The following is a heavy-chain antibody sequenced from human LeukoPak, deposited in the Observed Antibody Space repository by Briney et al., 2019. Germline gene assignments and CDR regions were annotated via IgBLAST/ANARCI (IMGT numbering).Heavy chain of an antibody. D-gene: IGHD2-15*01. Sequence: SETLSLTCTVSGDSISRCYWSWIRQPPGKGLEWIGYIYYSGSTIYNPSLNSRVTISVDTSKNQFSLKLSSVTPADTAVYYCARDLCSGGSCYPGWLDPWGQGTLVTVSS. CDR1: GDSISRCY. CDR2: IYYSGST. CDR3: ARDLCSGGSCYPGWLDP. V-gene: IGHV4-59*01. J-gene: IGHJ5*02.